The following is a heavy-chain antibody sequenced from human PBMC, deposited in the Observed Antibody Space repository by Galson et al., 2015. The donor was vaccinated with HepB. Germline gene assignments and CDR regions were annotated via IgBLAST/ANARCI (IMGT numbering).Heavy chain of an antibody. Sequence: SVKVSCKASGYTFTGYYMHWVRQAPGQGLEWMGRINPNSGGTNYAQKFQGRVTMTRDTSISTAYMELSRLRSDDTAVYYCARGHTVTTRYYYYMDVWGKGTTVTVSS. J-gene: IGHJ6*03. D-gene: IGHD4-17*01. CDR2: INPNSGGT. V-gene: IGHV1-2*06. CDR1: GYTFTGYY. CDR3: ARGHTVTTRYYYYMDV.